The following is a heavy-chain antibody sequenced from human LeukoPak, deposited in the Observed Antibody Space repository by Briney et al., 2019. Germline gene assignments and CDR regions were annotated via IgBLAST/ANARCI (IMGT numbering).Heavy chain of an antibody. CDR2: IYHSGST. Sequence: SETLSLTCAVSGGSISSGGYSWSWIRQPPGKGLEWIGYIYHSGSTYYNPSLKSRVTISVDRSKNQFSLKLSSVTAADTAVYYCARGVDYAGPPHGDAFDIWGQGTMVTVSS. J-gene: IGHJ3*02. V-gene: IGHV4-30-2*01. CDR3: ARGVDYAGPPHGDAFDI. D-gene: IGHD4-17*01. CDR1: GGSISSGGYS.